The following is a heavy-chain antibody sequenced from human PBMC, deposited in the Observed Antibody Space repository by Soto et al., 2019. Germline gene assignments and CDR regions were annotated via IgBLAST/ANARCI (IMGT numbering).Heavy chain of an antibody. J-gene: IGHJ4*02. CDR2: IYYSGST. D-gene: IGHD2-15*01. CDR1: GGSISSGGYY. Sequence: QVQLQESGPGLVKPSQTLSLTCTVSGGSISSGGYYWSWIRQHPGKGLEWIGYIYYSGSTYYNPSLKSRVTISVDTSKNQFSLKLSSVTAADTAVYYCARTSCSGGSCYKIDYWGQGTLVTVS. V-gene: IGHV4-31*03. CDR3: ARTSCSGGSCYKIDY.